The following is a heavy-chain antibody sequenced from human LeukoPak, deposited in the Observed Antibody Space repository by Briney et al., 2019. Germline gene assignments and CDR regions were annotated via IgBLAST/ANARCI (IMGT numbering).Heavy chain of an antibody. V-gene: IGHV4-34*01. CDR1: GGSFSGYY. Sequence: PSETLSLTCAVYGGSFSGYYWSWIRQPPGKGLEWIGEINHSGSTNYNPSLKSRVTISVDTSKNQFSLKLSSVTAADTAVYYCARGIAVAVDYWGQGTLVTVSS. J-gene: IGHJ4*02. CDR2: INHSGST. CDR3: ARGIAVAVDY. D-gene: IGHD6-19*01.